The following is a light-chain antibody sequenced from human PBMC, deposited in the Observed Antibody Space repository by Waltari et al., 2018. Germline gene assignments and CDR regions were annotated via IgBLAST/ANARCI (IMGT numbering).Light chain of an antibody. CDR3: QSYDSSLDGYV. J-gene: IGLJ1*01. V-gene: IGLV1-40*01. Sequence: QAVLTQPPSVSGAPGQRVTISCPGSNSHIGAGLAVHWYQHLPGTAPKLLIYDSVNRPSGVPDRFSGSKSGTSASLAITGLQAEDEADYYCQSYDSSLDGYVFGTASKVTVL. CDR1: NSHIGAGLA. CDR2: DSV.